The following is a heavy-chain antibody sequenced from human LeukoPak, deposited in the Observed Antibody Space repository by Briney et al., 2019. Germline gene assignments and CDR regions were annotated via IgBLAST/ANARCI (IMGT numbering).Heavy chain of an antibody. V-gene: IGHV3-48*01. CDR2: ISSSSSTI. D-gene: IGHD3-22*01. J-gene: IGHJ4*02. CDR1: GFTFSSYS. Sequence: QSGGSLRLSCAASGFTFSSYSMNWARHAPGQGLEWVSYISSSSSTIYYADSVKGRFTISRDNAKNSLYLQMNSLRAEDTAVYYCARDYDSSGYTDYWGQGTLVTVSS. CDR3: ARDYDSSGYTDY.